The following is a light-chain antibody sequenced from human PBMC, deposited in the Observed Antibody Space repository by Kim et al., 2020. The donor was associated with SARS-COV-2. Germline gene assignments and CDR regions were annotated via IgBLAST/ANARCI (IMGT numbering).Light chain of an antibody. V-gene: IGKV3-20*01. CDR2: GAS. J-gene: IGKJ2*01. CDR3: QQYASSPGT. CDR1: QSVSSNY. Sequence: LSPGEGAILSCRASQSVSSNYVAWYQQKPGQAPRLLIYGASTRATGIPDRFSGSVSETDFTLTISRLEPEDFAVYYCQQYASSPGTFGQGTKLEIK.